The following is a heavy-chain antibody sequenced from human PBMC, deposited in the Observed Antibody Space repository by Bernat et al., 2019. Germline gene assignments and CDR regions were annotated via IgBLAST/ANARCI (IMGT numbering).Heavy chain of an antibody. V-gene: IGHV3-15*07. D-gene: IGHD3/OR15-3a*01. CDR1: GFSFSSAW. CDR3: AADIPGLGYTDFDY. J-gene: IGHJ4*02. CDR2: IKSKPDGETS. Sequence: EVQLVESGGVLVRSGGSLTLSCAASGFSFSSAWMNWVSQAPGKGLEWVGRIKSKPDGETSDYAAPVNDRFIISRDDSEATLYLQMNILKTEDTAVYYCAADIPGLGYTDFDYWGQGTVVTVSP.